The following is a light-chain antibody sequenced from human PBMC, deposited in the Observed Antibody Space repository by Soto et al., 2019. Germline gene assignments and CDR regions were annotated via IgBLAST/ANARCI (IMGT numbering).Light chain of an antibody. V-gene: IGKV3-20*01. J-gene: IGKJ1*01. CDR3: QQYNISLWT. CDR2: GAS. Sequence: ETVLTQSPGTLSLSPGERAILSCRASQSVSSTYLAWYQQKPGQAPRLLIYGASSRATGIPDRFSGSGSGTDFTLSISRLEPEDFAVYYCQQYNISLWTFGQGTKVEIK. CDR1: QSVSSTY.